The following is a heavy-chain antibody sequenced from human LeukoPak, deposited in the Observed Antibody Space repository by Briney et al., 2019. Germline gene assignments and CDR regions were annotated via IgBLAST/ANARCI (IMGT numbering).Heavy chain of an antibody. CDR2: INHSGST. Sequence: SETLSLTCAVYGGSFSGYYWSWIRQPPGKGLEWIGEINHSGSTNYNPSLQSRVPISVDTSNNQFSLKLSSVTAADTAVYYCYGGNPAGGYWGQGTLVTVSS. D-gene: IGHD4-23*01. J-gene: IGHJ4*02. CDR3: YGGNPAGGY. V-gene: IGHV4-34*01. CDR1: GGSFSGYY.